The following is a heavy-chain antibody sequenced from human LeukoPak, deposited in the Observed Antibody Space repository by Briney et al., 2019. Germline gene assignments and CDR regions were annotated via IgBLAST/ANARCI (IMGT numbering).Heavy chain of an antibody. J-gene: IGHJ6*02. CDR3: ATPSGSYYYYYGMDV. CDR1: GGSFSGYY. V-gene: IGHV4-34*01. Sequence: KPSETLSFTCAAYGGSFSGYYWSWIHQPPRKRLEWIGEINHSASTNYNPSLKSRVTISVDTSKNQFSLKLSSVTAADTAVYYCATPSGSYYYYYGMDVWGQGTTVTVSS. D-gene: IGHD1-26*01. CDR2: INHSAST.